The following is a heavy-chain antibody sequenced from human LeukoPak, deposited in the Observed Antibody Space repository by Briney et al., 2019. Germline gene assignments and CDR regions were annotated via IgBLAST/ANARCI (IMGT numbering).Heavy chain of an antibody. CDR1: GGTFSSYA. Sequence: SVKVSCKASGGTFSSYAISWVRQAPGQGLEWMGGIIPIFGTANYAQKFQGWVTKTRDTSISTAYMELSRLRSDDTAVYYCARADPLGGYSYGHFDYWGQGTLVTVSS. D-gene: IGHD5-18*01. CDR3: ARADPLGGYSYGHFDY. J-gene: IGHJ4*02. CDR2: IIPIFGTA. V-gene: IGHV1-69*05.